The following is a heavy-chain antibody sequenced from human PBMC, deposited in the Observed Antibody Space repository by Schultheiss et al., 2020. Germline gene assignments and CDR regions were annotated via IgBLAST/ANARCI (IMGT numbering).Heavy chain of an antibody. CDR3: ARMIRGSYYADY. D-gene: IGHD1-26*01. J-gene: IGHJ4*02. CDR2: IDWDDDK. Sequence: SGPTLVKPTQTLTLTCTFSGFSLSTSGVGVGWIRQPPGKALEWLARIDWDDDKYYSTSLKTRLTISKDTSKNQVVLTMTNMDPVDTATYYCARMIRGSYYADYWGQGTLVTVSS. CDR1: GFSLSTSGVG. V-gene: IGHV2-70*11.